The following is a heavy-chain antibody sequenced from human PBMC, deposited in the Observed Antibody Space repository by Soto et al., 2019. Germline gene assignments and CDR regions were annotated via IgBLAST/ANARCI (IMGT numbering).Heavy chain of an antibody. V-gene: IGHV3-23*01. Sequence: EVQLLESGGGLVQPGGSLTLSCAVSGFTFGTTDMSWVRQAPGEGLEGVSTIDGGGGITYYADSVKGRFTISRDNSRNIVYLQMNSLRGDDTALYYCVKNSGWVNTWGQGALVTVSS. CDR3: VKNSGWVNT. D-gene: IGHD3-10*01. J-gene: IGHJ5*02. CDR1: GFTFGTTD. CDR2: IDGGGGIT.